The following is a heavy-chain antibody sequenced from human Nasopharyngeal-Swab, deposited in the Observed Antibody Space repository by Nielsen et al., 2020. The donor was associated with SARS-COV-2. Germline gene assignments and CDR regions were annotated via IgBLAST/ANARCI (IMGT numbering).Heavy chain of an antibody. J-gene: IGHJ4*02. CDR1: GRSFSSSNW. V-gene: IGHV4-4*02. CDR3: ARTPPIYYYDSSGYYY. Sequence: SATLSLTCAVSGRSFSSSNWWSWVRQPPGKGLEWIGEIYHSGSTNYNPSLKSRVTISVDKSKNQFSLKLSSVTAADTAVYYCARTPPIYYYDSSGYYYWGQGTLVTVSS. CDR2: IYHSGST. D-gene: IGHD3-22*01.